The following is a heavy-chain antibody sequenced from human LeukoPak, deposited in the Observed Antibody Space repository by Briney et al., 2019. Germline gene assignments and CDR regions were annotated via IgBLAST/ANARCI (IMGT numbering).Heavy chain of an antibody. CDR1: GFTFSSYD. J-gene: IGHJ2*01. CDR2: IGTAGEI. CDR3: ARAAYSSTWYSRYFDL. D-gene: IGHD6-13*01. Sequence: GGSLRLSCAASGFTFSSYDIHWVRHATGKGLQWVSGIGTAGEIYYPSSVKGRFTISRENAKHSLYLQMNSLRAGDTAVYYCARAAYSSTWYSRYFDLWGRGTLVTVSS. V-gene: IGHV3-13*01.